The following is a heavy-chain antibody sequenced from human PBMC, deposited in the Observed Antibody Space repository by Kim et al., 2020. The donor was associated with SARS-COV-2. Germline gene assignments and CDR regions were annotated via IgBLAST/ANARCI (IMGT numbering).Heavy chain of an antibody. V-gene: IGHV1-69*02. Sequence: SVKVSCKASGGTFSSYTISWVRQAPGQGLEWMGRIIPILGIANYAQKFQGRVTITADKSTSTAYMELSSLRSEDTAVYYCATQDITGDRYYYGMDVWGQGTTVTVSS. CDR2: IIPILGIA. D-gene: IGHD7-27*01. CDR3: ATQDITGDRYYYGMDV. CDR1: GGTFSSYT. J-gene: IGHJ6*02.